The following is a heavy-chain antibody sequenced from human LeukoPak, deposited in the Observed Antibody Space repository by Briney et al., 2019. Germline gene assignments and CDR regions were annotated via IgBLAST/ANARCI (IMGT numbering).Heavy chain of an antibody. CDR2: INSDGTIT. V-gene: IGHV3-74*01. Sequence: PGGSLTLSCAASGFTFSDSWMNWVRQTPGKGLVWVSHINSDGTITNYADSVGGRFTISRDNAKNTLYLQMNSLRVEDTALYYCARTNGLVFWRQGTVDTVSS. CDR3: ARTNGLVF. CDR1: GFTFSDSW. J-gene: IGHJ4*02. D-gene: IGHD1-1*01.